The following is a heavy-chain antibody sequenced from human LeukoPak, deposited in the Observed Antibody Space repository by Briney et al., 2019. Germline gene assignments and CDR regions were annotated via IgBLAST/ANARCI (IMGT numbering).Heavy chain of an antibody. J-gene: IGHJ4*02. CDR2: INSDGSTT. CDR3: ARGNYYGQDY. D-gene: IGHD3-10*01. V-gene: IGHV3-74*01. CDR1: GFTFSSYW. Sequence: PGGSLRLSCGASGFTFSSYWMHWVRQAPGKGLVWISRINSDGSTTSYAGSVKGRFTISRDNAKNTLYLQMNSLRAEDTAVYYCARGNYYGQDYWGQGTLVTVSS.